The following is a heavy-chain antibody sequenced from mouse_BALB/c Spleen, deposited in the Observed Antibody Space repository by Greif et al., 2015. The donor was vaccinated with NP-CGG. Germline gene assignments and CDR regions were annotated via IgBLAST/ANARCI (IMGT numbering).Heavy chain of an antibody. CDR1: GFNIKDYY. V-gene: IGHV14-4*02. J-gene: IGHJ4*01. CDR2: IDPENGDT. Sequence: EVQLQQSGAELVRSGASVKLSCTASGFNIKDYYMHWVKQRPEQGLEWIGRIDPENGDTEYAPKFQGKATMTADTSSNTAYLQLSSLTSEDTAVYYCNAITDYYAMDYWGQGTSVTVSS. CDR3: NAITDYYAMDY. D-gene: IGHD1-1*01.